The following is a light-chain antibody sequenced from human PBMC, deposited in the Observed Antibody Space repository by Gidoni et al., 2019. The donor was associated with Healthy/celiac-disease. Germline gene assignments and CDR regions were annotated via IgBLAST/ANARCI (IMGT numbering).Light chain of an antibody. CDR2: GAS. CDR3: QQYNNWPPLT. V-gene: IGKV3-15*01. Sequence: EIVMQQSPSTLSVSPGERATLSCRASQSVSSNLAWYQQKPGQAPRLLIYGASTRATGIPARFRGSGSGTEFTLTISSLQSEDLAVYYCQQYNNWPPLTFXGXTKVEIK. CDR1: QSVSSN. J-gene: IGKJ4*01.